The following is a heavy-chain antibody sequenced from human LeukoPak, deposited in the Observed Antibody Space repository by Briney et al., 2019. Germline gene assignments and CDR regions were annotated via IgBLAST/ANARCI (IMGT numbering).Heavy chain of an antibody. D-gene: IGHD2-15*01. CDR1: GYTFTGYY. V-gene: IGHV1-2*02. J-gene: IGHJ4*02. CDR3: ARSPAIRYCSGGSCCLFDY. Sequence: ASVKVSCKASGYTFTGYYMHWVRQAPGQGLEWMGWINPNSGGTNYAQKFQGGVTMTRDTSISTAYMELSRLRSDDTAVYYCARSPAIRYCSGGSCCLFDYWGQGTLVTVSS. CDR2: INPNSGGT.